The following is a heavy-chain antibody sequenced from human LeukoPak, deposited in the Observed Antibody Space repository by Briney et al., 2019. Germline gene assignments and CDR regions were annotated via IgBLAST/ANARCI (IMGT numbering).Heavy chain of an antibody. D-gene: IGHD3-22*01. J-gene: IGHJ4*02. CDR3: TTGYYYDSSGYYGEWDY. Sequence: GGSLRLSCAASGFTFSNAWMSWVRQAPGKGLEWVGRIKSKTDGGTTDYAAPVKGRFTISRDDSKNTLYLQMNSLKTEDTAVYYCTTGYYYDSSGYYGEWDYWGQGTLVTVSS. CDR2: IKSKTDGGTT. V-gene: IGHV3-15*01. CDR1: GFTFSNAW.